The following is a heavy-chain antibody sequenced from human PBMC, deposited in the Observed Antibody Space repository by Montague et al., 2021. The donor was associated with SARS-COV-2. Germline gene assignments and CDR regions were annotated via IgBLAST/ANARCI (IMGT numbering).Heavy chain of an antibody. CDR3: VRGFRNGPFDV. D-gene: IGHD1-14*01. CDR2: ISSTSSYT. V-gene: IGHV3-11*05. J-gene: IGHJ4*02. CDR1: GFTFSDYY. Sequence: SLRLSCAASGFTFSDYYMSWIRQAPGEGLEWVSYISSTSSYTNYADSVKGRFTVSRDNAKSSLYLQMNSLRAEDTALYYCVRGFRNGPFDVWGQGTLVSVSS.